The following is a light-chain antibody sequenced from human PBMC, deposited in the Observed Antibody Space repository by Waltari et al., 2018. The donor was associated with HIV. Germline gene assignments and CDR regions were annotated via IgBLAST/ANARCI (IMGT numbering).Light chain of an antibody. Sequence: QSVLTQPPSASGTPGQRVTISCSGSSSNIGSNCVYWNHHLPGTAPKLLVYRNNPRPSGVPDRLSGSKSGTSASLAISGLRSEDEADYYCAAWDDSLSVWVFGGGTKMTVL. CDR3: AAWDDSLSVWV. J-gene: IGLJ3*02. CDR1: SSNIGSNC. V-gene: IGLV1-47*01. CDR2: RNN.